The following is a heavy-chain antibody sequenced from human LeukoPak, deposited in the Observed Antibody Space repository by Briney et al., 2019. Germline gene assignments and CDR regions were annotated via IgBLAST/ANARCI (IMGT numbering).Heavy chain of an antibody. J-gene: IGHJ4*02. Sequence: PSETLSLTCAVYGGSFSGYYWSWIRQPPGKGLEWIGEINHSGSTNYNPSLKSRVTISVDTSKNQFSLKLSSVTAADTAVYYCARTPVMIVVVIDDYWGQGTLVTVSS. CDR2: INHSGST. V-gene: IGHV4-34*01. CDR1: GGSFSGYY. CDR3: ARTPVMIVVVIDDY. D-gene: IGHD3-22*01.